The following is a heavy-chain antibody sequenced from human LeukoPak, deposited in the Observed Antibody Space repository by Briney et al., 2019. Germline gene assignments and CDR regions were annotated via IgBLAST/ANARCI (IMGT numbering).Heavy chain of an antibody. CDR2: INHSGST. Sequence: SETLSLTCAVYGGSFSGYYWSWIRQPPGKGLEWIGEINHSGSTNYNPSLKSRVTISVDTSKNQFPLKLSSVTAADTAVYYCARGRGSWAYWGQGTLVTVSS. CDR3: ARGRGSWAY. CDR1: GGSFSGYY. J-gene: IGHJ4*02. V-gene: IGHV4-34*01. D-gene: IGHD1-26*01.